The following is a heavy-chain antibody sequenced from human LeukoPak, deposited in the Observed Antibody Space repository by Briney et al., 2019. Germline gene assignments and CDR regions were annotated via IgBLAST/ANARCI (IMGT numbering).Heavy chain of an antibody. CDR1: GFSFDDND. CDR3: AKDNQRGGFQH. Sequence: GGSLRLSCAASGFSFDDNDMYWVRQAPGKGLEWVSLISGDGATTYYADSVKGRFNISRDNSKSSLYLQMNSLRSEDSALYYCAKDNQRGGFQHWGQGTLVTVSS. D-gene: IGHD3-16*01. J-gene: IGHJ1*01. CDR2: ISGDGATT. V-gene: IGHV3-43*02.